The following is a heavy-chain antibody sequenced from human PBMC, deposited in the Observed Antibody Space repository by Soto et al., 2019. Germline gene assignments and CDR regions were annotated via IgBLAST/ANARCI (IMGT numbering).Heavy chain of an antibody. CDR1: GFTFSRNA. V-gene: IGHV3-30-3*01. D-gene: IGHD6-13*01. J-gene: IGHJ4*02. Sequence: GGSLRLSCAASGFTFSRNAMHWVRQASGKGLEWVAGISYDGSNKYYADYVKGRFTISRDNSKNTLYLQMNSLRAEDMALYYCARDYGSTNWYYLDYWGQGTLVTVSS. CDR3: ARDYGSTNWYYLDY. CDR2: ISYDGSNK.